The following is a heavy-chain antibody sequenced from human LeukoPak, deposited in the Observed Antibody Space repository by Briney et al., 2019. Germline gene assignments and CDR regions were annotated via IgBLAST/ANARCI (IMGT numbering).Heavy chain of an antibody. Sequence: GASVKASCKASGYTFTSYDINWVRQATGQGLEWMGWMNPNSGNTGYAQKFQGRVTMTRDTSISTAYLDLSRLRSDDTAVYYCARGKDNGDDFDYWGQGTLVTVPS. V-gene: IGHV1-8*01. J-gene: IGHJ4*02. CDR1: GYTFTSYD. CDR2: MNPNSGNT. D-gene: IGHD4-17*01. CDR3: ARGKDNGDDFDY.